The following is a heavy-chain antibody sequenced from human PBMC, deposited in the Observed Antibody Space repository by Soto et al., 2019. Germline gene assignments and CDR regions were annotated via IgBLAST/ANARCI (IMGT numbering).Heavy chain of an antibody. Sequence: GGSLRLSCAASGVACISYSMNWVRQAPGKGLEWVSYISSSRSTIYYADSVKGRFTISRDNAKNSLYLQMNSLRAEDTAVYYCAIWFGESPFDYWGQGTLVTVSS. D-gene: IGHD3-10*01. J-gene: IGHJ4*02. CDR3: AIWFGESPFDY. CDR1: GVACISYS. CDR2: ISSSRSTI. V-gene: IGHV3-48*01.